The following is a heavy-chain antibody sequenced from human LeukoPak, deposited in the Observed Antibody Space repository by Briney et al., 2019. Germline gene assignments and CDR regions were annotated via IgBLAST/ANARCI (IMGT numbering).Heavy chain of an antibody. CDR3: TTEEKRGYSYGYFFY. D-gene: IGHD5-18*01. CDR1: GFTFSNAW. J-gene: IGHJ4*02. Sequence: GGSLRLSCAASGFTFSNAWMSWVRQAPGKGLEWVGRIKSKTDGGTTDYAAPVKGRFTISRDDSKNTLYLQMNSLKTEDTAVYYCTTEEKRGYSYGYFFYWGQGTLVTVSS. CDR2: IKSKTDGGTT. V-gene: IGHV3-15*01.